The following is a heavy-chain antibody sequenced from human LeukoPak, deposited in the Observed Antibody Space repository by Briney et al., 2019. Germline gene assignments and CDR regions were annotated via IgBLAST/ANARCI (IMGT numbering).Heavy chain of an antibody. Sequence: ASVKVSCKASGYTFTNSYIHWVRHAPEQVLEWRGLINPDGGNTNYAQNFQGRVTLTRDTSTSTVYMELSSLRSEDTPIYYCARIRDGYNDAYDLWGQGTVVTVPS. CDR2: INPDGGNT. CDR3: ARIRDGYNDAYDL. J-gene: IGHJ3*01. V-gene: IGHV1-46*01. D-gene: IGHD5-24*01. CDR1: GYTFTNSY.